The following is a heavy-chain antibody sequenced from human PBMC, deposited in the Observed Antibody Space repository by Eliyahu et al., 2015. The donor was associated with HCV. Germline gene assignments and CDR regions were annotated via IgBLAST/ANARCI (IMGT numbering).Heavy chain of an antibody. D-gene: IGHD5-12*01. CDR3: ASRGPDIDNSFYSYSVSPPYSFDN. Sequence: EVQLLVESGGGLVKPGGSLRLSCEASGFTFSRFSMNWVRQAPGKGLEWVSSISSSNGHRYYGNSVKGRFTISRDNAKNSLYLQMNSLTAEDTAVYYCASRGPDIDNSFYSYSVSPPYSFDNWGQGTLVTVSS. CDR2: ISSSNGHR. J-gene: IGHJ4*02. CDR1: GFTFSRFS. V-gene: IGHV3-21*01.